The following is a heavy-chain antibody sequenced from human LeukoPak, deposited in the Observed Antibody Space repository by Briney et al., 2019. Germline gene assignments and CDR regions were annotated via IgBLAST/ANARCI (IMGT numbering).Heavy chain of an antibody. V-gene: IGHV3-48*04. CDR1: GFTFSGYS. D-gene: IGHD3-10*02. CDR2: ISSSGSTI. Sequence: GGSLRLSCAASGFTFSGYSMNWVRQAPGKGLEWVSYISSSGSTIYYADSVKGRFTISKDNAKNSLYLQMNSLRAEDTAVYYCAELGITMIGGVWGKGTTVTISS. J-gene: IGHJ6*04. CDR3: AELGITMIGGV.